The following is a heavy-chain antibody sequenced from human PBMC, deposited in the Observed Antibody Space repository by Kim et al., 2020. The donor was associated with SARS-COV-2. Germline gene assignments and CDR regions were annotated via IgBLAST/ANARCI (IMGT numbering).Heavy chain of an antibody. CDR2: IWYDGSNK. Sequence: GGSLRLSCAASGFTFSSYGMHWVRQAPGKGLEWVAVIWYDGSNKYYADSVKGRFTISRDNSKNTLYLQMNSLRAEDTAVYYCAKELWDCGGDCYSAYFDYWGQGTLVTVSS. J-gene: IGHJ4*02. CDR1: GFTFSSYG. V-gene: IGHV3-33*06. CDR3: AKELWDCGGDCYSAYFDY. D-gene: IGHD2-21*02.